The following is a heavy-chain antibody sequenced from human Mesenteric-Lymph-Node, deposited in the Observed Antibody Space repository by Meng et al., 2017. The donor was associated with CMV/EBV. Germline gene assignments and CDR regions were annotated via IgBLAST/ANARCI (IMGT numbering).Heavy chain of an antibody. J-gene: IGHJ4*02. V-gene: IGHV4-59*01. D-gene: IGHD4-23*01. Sequence: SETLSLTCTVSGDSISSYYWSWIRQPPGKGLEWIGYIYYSGSTNYNPSLKSRLTISVDTSKGQFSLKLSSVTAADTAVYYCARDGGNVNFDYWGQGTLVTVSS. CDR1: GDSISSYY. CDR2: IYYSGST. CDR3: ARDGGNVNFDY.